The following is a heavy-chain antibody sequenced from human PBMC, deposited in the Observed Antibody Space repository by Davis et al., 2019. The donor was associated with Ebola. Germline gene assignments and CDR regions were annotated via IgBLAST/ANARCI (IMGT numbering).Heavy chain of an antibody. CDR2: ISSSNYFI. D-gene: IGHD3-22*01. V-gene: IGHV3-21*01. CDR3: ARGGYYDTSGYSHEAFDI. J-gene: IGHJ3*02. Sequence: GGSLRLSCAASGFTFSSYAMNWVRRAPGKGLEWVSSISSSNYFIYYADSLKGRFTISRDNAKNSLYLQMNSLSAEDTAVYHCARGGYYDTSGYSHEAFDIWGQGTMVTVPS. CDR1: GFTFSSYA.